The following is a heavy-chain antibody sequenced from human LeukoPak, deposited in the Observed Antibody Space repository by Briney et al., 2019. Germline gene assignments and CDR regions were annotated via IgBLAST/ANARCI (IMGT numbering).Heavy chain of an antibody. CDR1: GFTFSSYA. Sequence: QPGGSLRLSCAASGFTFSSYAMSWVRQAPGKGLEWVSAISGSGGSTYYADSVKGRFTISRDNSKNTLYLQMNSLRAEDTAVYYCAKEWRPGGRRDPMVRGVIIHDAFDIWGQGTMVTVSS. J-gene: IGHJ3*02. D-gene: IGHD3-10*01. V-gene: IGHV3-23*01. CDR2: ISGSGGST. CDR3: AKEWRPGGRRDPMVRGVIIHDAFDI.